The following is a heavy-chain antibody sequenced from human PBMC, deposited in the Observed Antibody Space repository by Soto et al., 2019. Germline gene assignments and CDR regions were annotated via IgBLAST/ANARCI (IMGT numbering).Heavy chain of an antibody. V-gene: IGHV1-3*01. CDR1: GYTFTNYA. CDR2: INAGNGNT. CDR3: ARAAYCGSDSCSDAFDI. D-gene: IGHD2-21*02. Sequence: GASVKLSCKASGYTFTNYAMHWVRQAPGQRLEWMGWINAGNGNTKYSQQFQGRVTITRDTSASTAYMELSSLRSEDTAVYYCARAAYCGSDSCSDAFDIWGQGTVVTVSS. J-gene: IGHJ3*02.